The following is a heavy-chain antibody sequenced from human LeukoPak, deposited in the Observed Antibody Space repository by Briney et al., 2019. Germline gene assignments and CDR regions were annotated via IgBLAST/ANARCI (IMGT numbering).Heavy chain of an antibody. J-gene: IGHJ5*02. D-gene: IGHD1-26*01. CDR1: GFTFDDYG. V-gene: IGHV3-21*01. Sequence: TPGGSLRLSCAASGFTFDDYGMSWVRQAPGKGLEWVSSISGSSSYIYYADSVKGRFTISRDNAKNSLYLQMNSLRAEDTAVYYCARATGSYFDRNWFDPWGQGTLVTVSS. CDR2: ISGSSSYI. CDR3: ARATGSYFDRNWFDP.